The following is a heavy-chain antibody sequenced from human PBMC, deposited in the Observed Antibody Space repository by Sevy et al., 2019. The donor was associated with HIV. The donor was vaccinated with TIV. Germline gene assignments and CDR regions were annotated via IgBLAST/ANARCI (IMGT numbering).Heavy chain of an antibody. CDR3: ARGEVPSAFDI. CDR2: ISSSSSYI. J-gene: IGHJ3*02. V-gene: IGHV3-21*01. Sequence: GGSLRLSCAASAFTFSSYSMNWVRQAPGKGLEWVSSISSSSSYINYADSVKGRFTISRDNAKNSLYLQMNSLRAEDTAVYYCARGEVPSAFDIWGQGTMVTVSS. D-gene: IGHD1-1*01. CDR1: AFTFSSYS.